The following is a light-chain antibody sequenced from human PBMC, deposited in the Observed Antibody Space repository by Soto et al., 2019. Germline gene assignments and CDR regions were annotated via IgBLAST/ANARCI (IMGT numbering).Light chain of an antibody. V-gene: IGKV3-15*01. CDR3: QQYNNWPWT. CDR2: GAF. J-gene: IGKJ1*01. Sequence: EMVMTQSPATLSVSAGERATLSCRASQSVSSTLAWYQQKPGQAPRLLIHGAFTRATGIPARFSGSGSGTEFTLTISSLQSEDFAVYYCQQYNNWPWTFGQGTKVDIK. CDR1: QSVSST.